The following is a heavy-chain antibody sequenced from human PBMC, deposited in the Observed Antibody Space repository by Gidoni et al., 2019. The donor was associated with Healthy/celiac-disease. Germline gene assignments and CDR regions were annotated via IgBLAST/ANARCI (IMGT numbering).Heavy chain of an antibody. Sequence: EVQLVESGGGLVKSGGSLRLSCAASGFTVSSYSMNWFRQAPGKGLEWVSSISSSSSYIYYADSVKGRFTISRDNAKNSLYLQMNSLRAEDTAVYYCARDKVRIAVAGNFDYWGQGTLVTVSS. CDR1: GFTVSSYS. D-gene: IGHD6-19*01. CDR2: ISSSSSYI. J-gene: IGHJ4*02. CDR3: ARDKVRIAVAGNFDY. V-gene: IGHV3-21*01.